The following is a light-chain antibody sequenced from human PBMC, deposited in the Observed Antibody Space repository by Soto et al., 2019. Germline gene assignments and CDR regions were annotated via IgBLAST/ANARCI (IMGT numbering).Light chain of an antibody. CDR2: HGS. V-gene: IGKV3-20*01. CDR3: QQYGSSPYT. CDR1: QSISRNY. Sequence: IVLTQSPGTLSLSPGERVTLSCRASQSISRNYLAWYQQKPGLAPRLIMYHGSRRAAGTPDRFSGSGSGTDFSLTISRLEPEDFAVYYCQQYGSSPYTFGQGTKLEIK. J-gene: IGKJ2*01.